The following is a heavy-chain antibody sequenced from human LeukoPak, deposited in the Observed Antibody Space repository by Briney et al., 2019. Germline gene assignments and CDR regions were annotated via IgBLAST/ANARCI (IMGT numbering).Heavy chain of an antibody. CDR1: GFTFSNYA. Sequence: GGSLRLSCAASGFTFSNYAMSWVRQAPGKGLEWVSAISSSSSYIYYADSVKGRFTISRDNAKNSLYLQMNSLRAEDTAVYYCASGTTDIVVVPATLRNYYFDYWGQGTLVTVSS. CDR2: ISSSSSYI. V-gene: IGHV3-21*04. J-gene: IGHJ4*02. CDR3: ASGTTDIVVVPATLRNYYFDY. D-gene: IGHD2-2*01.